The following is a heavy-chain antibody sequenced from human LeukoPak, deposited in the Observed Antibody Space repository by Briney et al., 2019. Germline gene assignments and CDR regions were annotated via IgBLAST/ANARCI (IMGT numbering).Heavy chain of an antibody. CDR1: GGTFSSYA. V-gene: IGHV1-69*01. Sequence: SVKVPCKASGGTFSSYAISWVRQAPGQGLEWMGGIIPIFGTANYAQKFQGRVTITADESTSTAYMELSSLRSEDTAVYYCARDTHNTRGRRRGNYYYYYYMDVWGKGTTVTVSS. CDR2: IIPIFGTA. J-gene: IGHJ6*03. CDR3: ARDTHNTRGRRRGNYYYYYYMDV. D-gene: IGHD1-14*01.